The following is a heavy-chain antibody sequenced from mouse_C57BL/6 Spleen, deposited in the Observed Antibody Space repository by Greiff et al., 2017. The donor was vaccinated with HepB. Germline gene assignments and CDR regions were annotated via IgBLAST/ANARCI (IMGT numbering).Heavy chain of an antibody. V-gene: IGHV1-9*01. CDR3: ARKGSSYYGSSYYAMDY. D-gene: IGHD1-1*01. J-gene: IGHJ4*01. CDR2: ILPGSGST. CDR1: GYTFTGYW. Sequence: QVQLQQSGAELMKPGASVKLSCKATGYTFTGYWIEWVKQRPGHGVEWIGEILPGSGSTNYNEKFKGKATFTADTSSNTAYMQLSSLTTEDSAIYYCARKGSSYYGSSYYAMDYWGQGTSVTVSS.